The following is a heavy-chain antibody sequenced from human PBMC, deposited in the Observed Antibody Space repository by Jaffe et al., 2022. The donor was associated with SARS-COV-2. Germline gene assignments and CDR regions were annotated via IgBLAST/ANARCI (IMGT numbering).Heavy chain of an antibody. Sequence: QVQLVQSGAEVKKPGASVKVSCKASGYTFTSYGISWVRQAPGQGLEWMGWISAYNGNTNYAQKLQGRVTMTTDTSTSTAYMELRSLRSDDTAVYYCARDRCGGDCYSLFGYDYWGQGTLVTVSS. V-gene: IGHV1-18*01. CDR1: GYTFTSYG. J-gene: IGHJ4*02. CDR3: ARDRCGGDCYSLFGYDY. CDR2: ISAYNGNT. D-gene: IGHD2-21*02.